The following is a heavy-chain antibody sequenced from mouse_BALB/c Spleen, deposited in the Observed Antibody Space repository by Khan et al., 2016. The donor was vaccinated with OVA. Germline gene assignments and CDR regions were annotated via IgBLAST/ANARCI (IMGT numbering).Heavy chain of an antibody. Sequence: QIQLVQSGPERKKPGETVKISCKASGYTFTNYGMNWVKQSPGKALKWMGWINTYTGEPTYADDFKGRFAFSLETSASTAYLQINNLKNEDTATYFCARPPYFSYTLDYWGQGTSVTVSS. J-gene: IGHJ4*01. V-gene: IGHV9-3-1*01. D-gene: IGHD2-10*01. CDR2: INTYTGEP. CDR3: ARPPYFSYTLDY. CDR1: GYTFTNYG.